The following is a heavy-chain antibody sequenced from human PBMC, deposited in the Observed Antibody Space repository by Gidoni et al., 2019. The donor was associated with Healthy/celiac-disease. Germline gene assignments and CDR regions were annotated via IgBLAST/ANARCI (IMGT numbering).Heavy chain of an antibody. V-gene: IGHV4-34*01. CDR3: ARGWRFGHYYHSNTPFDY. D-gene: IGHD3-22*01. CDR1: GGSFSGSY. Sequence: QLQLQRCGAGLLKPSETLSLACAVYGGSFSGSYLSWSRQPPGKWLEWIGEINHSGSTNYNTYLKGRFTISVDTSKNQFSLKLSSVTASDTAVYYCARGWRFGHYYHSNTPFDYWGQGTLVTVSS. CDR2: INHSGST. J-gene: IGHJ4*02.